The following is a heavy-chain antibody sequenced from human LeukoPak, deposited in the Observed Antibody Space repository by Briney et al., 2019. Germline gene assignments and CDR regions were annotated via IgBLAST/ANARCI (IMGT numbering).Heavy chain of an antibody. J-gene: IGHJ6*03. CDR3: ARDLGLEGGYYMDV. D-gene: IGHD1-1*01. CDR1: GFTFSSYS. Sequence: GGSLRLSCAASGFTFSSYSMNWVRQAPGKGLEWVSSISSSSSYIYYADSVKGRFTISRDNAKNSLYLQMNSLRAEDTAVYYCARDLGLEGGYYMDVWGKGTTVTVS. V-gene: IGHV3-21*01. CDR2: ISSSSSYI.